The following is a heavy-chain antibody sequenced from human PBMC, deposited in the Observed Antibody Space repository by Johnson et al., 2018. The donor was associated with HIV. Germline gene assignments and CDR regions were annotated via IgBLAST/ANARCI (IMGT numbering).Heavy chain of an antibody. Sequence: QVQLVESGGGVVQPGRSLRLSCSASGFTFSSYAMHWVRQAPGKGLEWVAVISYDGSNKYYADSVKGRFTISRDSSKNMLYLQMHSLRTEDTAVYYCGRDINYSNYVTDAFDIWGQGTVVAVSS. CDR2: ISYDGSNK. CDR1: GFTFSSYA. CDR3: GRDINYSNYVTDAFDI. D-gene: IGHD4-11*01. V-gene: IGHV3-30-3*01. J-gene: IGHJ3*02.